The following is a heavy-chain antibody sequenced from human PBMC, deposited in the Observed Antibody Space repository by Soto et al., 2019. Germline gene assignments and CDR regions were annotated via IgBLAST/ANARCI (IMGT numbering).Heavy chain of an antibody. CDR2: ILYDGSDK. D-gene: IGHD3-10*01. Sequence: GGSLRLSCAASGFTFSSYGMHWVRQAPGKGLEWVTGILYDGSDKYYADSVKGRFTISRENSKNTLDLQMNSLRTEDSAVYYCAKAGGGFGDFVHHWGQGTPVTVSS. CDR1: GFTFSSYG. J-gene: IGHJ4*02. V-gene: IGHV3-30*18. CDR3: AKAGGGFGDFVHH.